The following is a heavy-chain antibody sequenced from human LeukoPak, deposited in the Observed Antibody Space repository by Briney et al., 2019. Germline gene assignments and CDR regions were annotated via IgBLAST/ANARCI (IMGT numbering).Heavy chain of an antibody. V-gene: IGHV3-9*03. D-gene: IGHD5-18*01. CDR3: ARGGYSYGRSKFDY. Sequence: SGGSLRLSCAASGFTFEDYAMHWVRQAPGKGLEWVSGISWNSGSIGYADSVKGRFTISRDNAKNSLYLQMNSLRAEDMALYYCARGGYSYGRSKFDYRGQGTLVTVSS. CDR1: GFTFEDYA. J-gene: IGHJ4*02. CDR2: ISWNSGSI.